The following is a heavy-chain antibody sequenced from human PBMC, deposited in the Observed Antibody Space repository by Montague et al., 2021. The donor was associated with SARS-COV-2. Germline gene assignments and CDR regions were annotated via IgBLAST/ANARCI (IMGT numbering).Heavy chain of an antibody. J-gene: IGHJ6*02. CDR1: GGSISSSSYY. CDR3: ARVGRQQLVRLSGMDV. CDR2: IYYSGST. D-gene: IGHD6-13*01. V-gene: IGHV4-39*07. Sequence: SETLSLTCTVSGGSISSSSYYWGWIRQPPGKGLEWIGSIYYSGSTYYNPSLKSRGTISVDTSKNQFSLKLSSVTAADTAVYYCARVGRQQLVRLSGMDVWGQGTTVTVSS.